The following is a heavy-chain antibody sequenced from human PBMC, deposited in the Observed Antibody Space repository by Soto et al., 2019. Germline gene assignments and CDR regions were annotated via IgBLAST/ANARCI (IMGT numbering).Heavy chain of an antibody. V-gene: IGHV3-33*01. D-gene: IGHD2-15*01. CDR2: IWYDGSNK. J-gene: IGHJ4*02. CDR3: ARGEDIVVVVSHYFDY. Sequence: QVQLVESGGGVVQPGRSLRLSCAASGFTFSSYGMHWVRQAPGKGLEWVAVIWYDGSNKYYADSVKGRFTISRDSSKNTLYLQMNSLRAEDTAVYYCARGEDIVVVVSHYFDYWGQGTLVTVSS. CDR1: GFTFSSYG.